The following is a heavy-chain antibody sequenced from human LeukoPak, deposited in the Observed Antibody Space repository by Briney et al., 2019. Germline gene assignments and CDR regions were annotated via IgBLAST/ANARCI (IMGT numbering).Heavy chain of an antibody. CDR2: IDPSDSYT. D-gene: IGHD3-10*01. Sequence: GESLKISCKGSGHSFTTYWIDWVRQMPGKGLEWMGRIDPSDSYTNYSPSFQGHVTISVDKSISTAYLQWTSLKSSDSAMYYCARRGYYYYGMDVWGQGTTVTVSS. J-gene: IGHJ6*02. CDR3: ARRGYYYYGMDV. V-gene: IGHV5-10-1*01. CDR1: GHSFTTYW.